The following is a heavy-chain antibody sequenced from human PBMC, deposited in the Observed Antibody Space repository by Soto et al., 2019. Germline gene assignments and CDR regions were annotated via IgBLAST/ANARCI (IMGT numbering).Heavy chain of an antibody. V-gene: IGHV1-46*01. J-gene: IGHJ6*02. CDR2: INPSGGST. CDR3: ARDGIQLWGYYYYGMDV. Sequence: GASVKVSCKASGYTFTSYYMHWVRQAPGQGLEWMGIINPSGGSTSYAQKFQGRVTMTRDTSTSTVYMELSSLRSEDTAVYYCARDGIQLWGYYYYGMDVWGQGTTVTVSS. D-gene: IGHD5-18*01. CDR1: GYTFTSYY.